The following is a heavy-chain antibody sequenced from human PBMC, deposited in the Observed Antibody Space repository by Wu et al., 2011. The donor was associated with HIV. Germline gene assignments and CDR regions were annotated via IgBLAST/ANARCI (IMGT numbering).Heavy chain of an antibody. CDR1: GGTFSSYS. V-gene: IGHV1-69*14. D-gene: IGHD4-17*01. CDR2: IIPIFPTA. J-gene: IGHJ4*02. Sequence: QVQLVQSGAEVKKPGSSVKVSCKASGGTFSSYSISWVRQAPGQGLEWMGGIIPIFPTANYAQKFQGRVTITADKSTSTAYMELSSLRSEDTAMFLRAISTVTTSLFDYWGQGNQVIVSS. CDR3: AISTVTTSLFDY.